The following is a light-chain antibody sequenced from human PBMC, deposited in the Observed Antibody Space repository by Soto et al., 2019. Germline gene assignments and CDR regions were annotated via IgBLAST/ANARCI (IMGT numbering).Light chain of an antibody. J-gene: IGKJ2*01. Sequence: IVLTQSPGTLSLSPGERATLSCRASQSGSSSSLAWYQQKPGQAPRVLIHGASSRATGIPDRFSGSGSGTDFTLPIRRLEPEDFAVYFCQQYGSSSPTAFGQRTKVEI. CDR1: QSGSSSS. CDR3: QQYGSSSPTA. CDR2: GAS. V-gene: IGKV3-20*01.